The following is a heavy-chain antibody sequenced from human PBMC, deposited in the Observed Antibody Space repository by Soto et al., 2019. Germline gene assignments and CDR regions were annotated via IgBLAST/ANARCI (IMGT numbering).Heavy chain of an antibody. V-gene: IGHV4-31*03. D-gene: IGHD6-6*01. CDR1: GGSISSGGYY. CDR3: ASSSSSGFDY. CDR2: IYYSGST. Sequence: SETLSLTCTVSGGSISSGGYYWSWIRQHPGKGLEWIGYIYYSGSTYYNPSLKSRVTISVDTSKNQFSLKLSSVTAADTAVYYCASSSSSGFDYWGQGTLVTVSS. J-gene: IGHJ4*02.